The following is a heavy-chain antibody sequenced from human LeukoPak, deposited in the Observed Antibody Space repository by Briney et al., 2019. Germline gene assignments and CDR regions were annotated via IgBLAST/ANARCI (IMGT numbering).Heavy chain of an antibody. CDR2: IGGSGGST. D-gene: IGHD1-26*01. V-gene: IGHV3-23*01. CDR3: AKTGSYWGVYYFDY. CDR1: GFTFSSYA. J-gene: IGHJ4*02. Sequence: GGSLRLSCAASGFTFSSYAMSWVRQAPGKGLEWVSAIGGSGGSTYYADSVKGRFTISRDNSKNTLYLQMNSLRAEDTAVYYCAKTGSYWGVYYFDYWGQGTLVTVSS.